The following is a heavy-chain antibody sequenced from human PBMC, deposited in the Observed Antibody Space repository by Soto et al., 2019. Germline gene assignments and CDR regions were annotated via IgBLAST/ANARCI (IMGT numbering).Heavy chain of an antibody. V-gene: IGHV1-69*01. J-gene: IGHJ1*01. CDR1: GGTFSSYS. Sequence: QVQLVQAGAEMKKPGSSVRVSCRVSGGTFSSYSIAWVRQTPGQGLEWMGGMFPILGAAEYAQKFQGRVKISADDSASTVYMELSSLRSEDTAVYYCARLAAEHWLVYYFQSWGQGTRVTVSS. CDR2: MFPILGAA. CDR3: ARLAAEHWLVYYFQS. D-gene: IGHD6-19*01.